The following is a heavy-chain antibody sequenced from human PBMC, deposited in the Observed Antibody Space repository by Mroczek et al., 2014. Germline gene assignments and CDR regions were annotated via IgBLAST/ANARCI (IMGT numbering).Heavy chain of an antibody. V-gene: IGHV3-30*18. J-gene: IGHJ4*02. Sequence: VQLVETGGGVVQPGRSLRLSCAASGFTFSSYGMHWVRQAPGKGLEWVAVISYDGSNKYYADSVKGRFTISRDNSKNTLYLQMNSLRAEDTAVYYCAKERGDSSGYPYYFDYWGQGTLVTVSS. CDR3: AKERGDSSGYPYYFDY. D-gene: IGHD3-22*01. CDR2: ISYDGSNK. CDR1: GFTFSSYG.